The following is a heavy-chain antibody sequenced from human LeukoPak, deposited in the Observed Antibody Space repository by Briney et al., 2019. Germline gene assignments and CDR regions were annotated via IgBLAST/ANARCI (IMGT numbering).Heavy chain of an antibody. CDR2: IYYSGST. CDR1: GGSLSSYY. J-gene: IGHJ4*02. D-gene: IGHD2-2*01. CDR3: ARDLRGSSCYDY. Sequence: PSETLSLTCTASGGSLSSYYWSWIRQPPGKGLEWIGYIYYSGSTSYNPSLKSRVTISVDTSKNQSSLKLSSVTAADTALYYCARDLRGSSCYDYWGQGTLVTASS. V-gene: IGHV4-59*01.